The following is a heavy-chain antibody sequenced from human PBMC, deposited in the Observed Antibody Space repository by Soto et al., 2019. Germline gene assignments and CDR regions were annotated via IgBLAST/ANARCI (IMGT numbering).Heavy chain of an antibody. V-gene: IGHV3-30-3*01. D-gene: IGHD3-22*01. CDR3: ARGPDYYDSTGYPD. CDR1: GFTFSSYA. Sequence: QVQLVESGAGVVQPGRSLRLSCAASGFTFSSYAMHWVRQAPGKGLEWVAFISYDGSNKYYADSLKGRFTISRDNSKNTPYLQMNSMRAEDTAVYYCARGPDYYDSTGYPDWGQGTMVTVSS. CDR2: ISYDGSNK. J-gene: IGHJ4*02.